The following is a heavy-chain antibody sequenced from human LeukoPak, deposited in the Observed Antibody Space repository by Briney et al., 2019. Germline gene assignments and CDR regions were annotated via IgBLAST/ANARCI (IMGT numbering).Heavy chain of an antibody. CDR1: GFTFSSNG. D-gene: IGHD2-15*01. J-gene: IGHJ4*02. V-gene: IGHV3-30*18. CDR3: AKGSGGSGSSPIAY. CDR2: ISDDGSNE. Sequence: GGSLRLSCAASGFTFSSNGMHWVRQAPGKGLEWVGWISDDGSNEYYADSVRGRFTISRDTSKNTVYLQMNSLRSDDTAVYYCAKGSGGSGSSPIAYWGQGTLVTVSS.